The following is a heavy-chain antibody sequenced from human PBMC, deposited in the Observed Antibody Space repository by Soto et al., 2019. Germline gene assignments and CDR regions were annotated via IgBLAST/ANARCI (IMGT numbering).Heavy chain of an antibody. V-gene: IGHV4-4*07. Sequence: QVQLQESGPGLMKPSETLSLTCTVSGASITGSSDWSWIRQPAGQGLEWIGRFSLSGTTNYNPSLRSRVTMSADVSKNQFSLRLTSVTAADTALYYCARGMTPPGAPAWYYFDSWGQGTLVTVSS. CDR3: ARGMTPPGAPAWYYFDS. J-gene: IGHJ4*02. CDR2: FSLSGTT. D-gene: IGHD2-8*02. CDR1: GASITGSSD.